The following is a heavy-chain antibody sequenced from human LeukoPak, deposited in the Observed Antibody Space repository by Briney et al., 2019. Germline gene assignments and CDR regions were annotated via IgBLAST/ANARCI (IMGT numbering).Heavy chain of an antibody. V-gene: IGHV3-53*01. CDR2: IYSGGST. CDR3: ARDQSVYGAEGGGYDY. Sequence: GSLRLFWAGSGFTGSCNYIGLGRQALGKGLGGVSVIYSGGSTYYADPVKGRFTISRDNSKNTLYLQMNSLRAEDTAVYYCARDQSVYGAEGGGYDYWGQGTLVTVSS. J-gene: IGHJ4*02. CDR1: GFTGSCNY. D-gene: IGHD4-17*01.